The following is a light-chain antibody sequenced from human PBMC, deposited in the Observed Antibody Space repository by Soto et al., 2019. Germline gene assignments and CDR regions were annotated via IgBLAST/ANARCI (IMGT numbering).Light chain of an antibody. CDR3: CSYAGTTHV. V-gene: IGLV2-11*01. CDR1: SSDIGGYNY. Sequence: QSALTQPPSVSGSPGQSVTISCTGTSSDIGGYNYVSWYQQLPGKAPKLMIHDVSERPSGVPDRFSGSNSGNTASLTISGLQAEDEADYYCCSYAGTTHVFGTGTKLTVL. CDR2: DVS. J-gene: IGLJ1*01.